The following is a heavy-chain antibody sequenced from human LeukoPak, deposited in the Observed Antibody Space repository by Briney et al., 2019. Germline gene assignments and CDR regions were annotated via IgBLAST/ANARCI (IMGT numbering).Heavy chain of an antibody. Sequence: GGSLRLSCAASGFTFSSYSMNWVRQAPGKGLEWVSYISSSSSTIYYADSVKGRFTISRDNAKNSLYLQMNSLRAEDTAVYYCARDRSVVVVAATPPDWFDPWGQGTLVTVSS. J-gene: IGHJ5*02. V-gene: IGHV3-48*01. CDR1: GFTFSSYS. CDR2: ISSSSSTI. CDR3: ARDRSVVVVAATPPDWFDP. D-gene: IGHD2-15*01.